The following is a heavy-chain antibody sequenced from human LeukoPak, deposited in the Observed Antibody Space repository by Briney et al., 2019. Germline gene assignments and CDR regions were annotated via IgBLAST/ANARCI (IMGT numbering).Heavy chain of an antibody. CDR1: GSTFSSHA. CDR3: AREFSGYAFDI. Sequence: GGSLRLSCAASGSTFSSHAMNWVRQAPGRGLEWVSYISNTGSVIYYADSVKGRFTISRDNAKNSLYLQMNSLRAEDMAVYYCAREFSGYAFDIWGQGTMVTVSS. V-gene: IGHV3-48*03. J-gene: IGHJ3*02. D-gene: IGHD5-12*01. CDR2: ISNTGSVI.